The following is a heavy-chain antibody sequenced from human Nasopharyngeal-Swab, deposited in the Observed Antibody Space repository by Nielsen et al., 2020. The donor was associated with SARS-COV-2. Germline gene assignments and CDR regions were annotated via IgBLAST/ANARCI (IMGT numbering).Heavy chain of an antibody. D-gene: IGHD4-17*01. CDR3: AKGGVSVYGDSYYFDF. CDR1: GSTFDTFG. J-gene: IGHJ4*02. V-gene: IGHV3-23*01. CDR2: ISGSGSGT. Sequence: GGSLRLSCAASGSTFDTFGMTWVRQAPGKGLEWVSRISGSGSGTYYADSVKGRFTISRDNSKNTLYLQMNSLRADDTAVYYCAKGGVSVYGDSYYFDFWGQGTLVTVSS.